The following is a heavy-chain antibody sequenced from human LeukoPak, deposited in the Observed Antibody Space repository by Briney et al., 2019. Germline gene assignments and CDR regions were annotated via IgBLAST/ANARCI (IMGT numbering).Heavy chain of an antibody. CDR1: GGSFSGYY. CDR3: ARALIPILTGYYPWFDP. J-gene: IGHJ5*02. D-gene: IGHD3-9*01. Sequence: SETLSLTCAVYGGSFSGYYWSWIRQPPGKGLEWIGEINHSGSTNYNPSLKSRVTISVDTSKNQFSLKLSSVTAADTAVYYCARALIPILTGYYPWFDPWGQGTLVTVSS. V-gene: IGHV4-34*01. CDR2: INHSGST.